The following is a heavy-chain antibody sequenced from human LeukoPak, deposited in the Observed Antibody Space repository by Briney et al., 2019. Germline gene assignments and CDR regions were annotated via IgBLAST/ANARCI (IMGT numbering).Heavy chain of an antibody. D-gene: IGHD3-16*01. V-gene: IGHV3-30*02. CDR2: IGHDGTKI. Sequence: GGSLRLSCAASGFTFSTYGMHWVRQAPGKGLEWVAFIGHDGTKIYYADSVQGRFTISRDNSKNTLYLEMNSLSGEDTALYYCAKDHVTWGNRYFDHWGQGTLGTVSP. CDR3: AKDHVTWGNRYFDH. CDR1: GFTFSTYG. J-gene: IGHJ4*02.